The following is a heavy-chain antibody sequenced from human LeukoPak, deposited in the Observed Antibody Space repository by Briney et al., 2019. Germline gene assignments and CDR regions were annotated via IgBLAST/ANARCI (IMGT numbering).Heavy chain of an antibody. D-gene: IGHD2-2*01. CDR3: ARDVGVYCSSTNCYASNY. V-gene: IGHV1-2*02. CDR1: GYTFTGYY. CDR2: ITPNSGGT. J-gene: IGHJ4*02. Sequence: ASVKVSCKASGYTFTGYYIHWVRQAPGQGLEWMGWITPNSGGTNFAQKFQGRVTMTRDTSISTAYMELSRLRSDDTAVYYCARDVGVYCSSTNCYASNYWGQGTLVTVSS.